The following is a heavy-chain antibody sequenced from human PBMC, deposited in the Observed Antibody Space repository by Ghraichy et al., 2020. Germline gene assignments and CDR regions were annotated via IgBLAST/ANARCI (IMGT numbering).Heavy chain of an antibody. V-gene: IGHV3-30-3*01. D-gene: IGHD6-19*01. CDR3: AREAVAGLGDY. CDR1: GFTFSSYA. Sequence: LSLTCAASGFTFSSYAMHWVRQAPGKGLEWVAVISYDGSNKYYADSVKGRFTISRDNSKNTLYLQMNSLRAEDTAVYYCAREAVAGLGDYWGQGTLVTVSS. CDR2: ISYDGSNK. J-gene: IGHJ4*02.